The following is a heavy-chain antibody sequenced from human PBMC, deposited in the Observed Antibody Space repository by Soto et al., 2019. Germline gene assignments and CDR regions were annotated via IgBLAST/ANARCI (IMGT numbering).Heavy chain of an antibody. CDR2: INPSCVST. CDR1: GYTFTSYY. CDR3: ARDYDFWSGYYKEFHYYGMDV. D-gene: IGHD3-3*01. Sequence: ASVKVSCKASGYTFTSYYMHWVRQAPGQGLEWMGIINPSCVSTSYAKKYQGRVTMTRDTSTSTVYMELSSLISEDTAVYYCARDYDFWSGYYKEFHYYGMDVWGQGTTVTVSS. J-gene: IGHJ6*02. V-gene: IGHV1-46*01.